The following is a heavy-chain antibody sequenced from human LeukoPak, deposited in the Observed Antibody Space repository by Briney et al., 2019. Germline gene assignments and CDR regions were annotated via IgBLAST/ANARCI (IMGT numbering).Heavy chain of an antibody. CDR1: GFIFSSYS. V-gene: IGHV3-21*04. CDR3: ATVGATTGIEDY. CDR2: ISSSGSYI. Sequence: GGSLRLSCAASGFIFSSYSMNWVRQAPGKGLEGVSSISSSGSYISYVDSVKGRFTISRDNSKNTLYLQMNSLRAEDTAVYYCATVGATTGIEDYWGQGTLVTVSS. D-gene: IGHD1-26*01. J-gene: IGHJ4*02.